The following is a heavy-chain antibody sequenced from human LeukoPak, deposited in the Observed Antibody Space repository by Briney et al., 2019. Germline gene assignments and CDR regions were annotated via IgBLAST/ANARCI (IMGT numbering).Heavy chain of an antibody. Sequence: GGSLRLPCAASGFTLSNAWMNWVRQAPGKGLEWVAVISYDGSNKYYADSVKGRFTISRDNSKNTLYLQMNSLRAEDTAVYYCARDVRGVVVPAAIVYWGQGTLVTVSS. CDR1: GFTLSNAW. V-gene: IGHV3-30-3*01. D-gene: IGHD2-2*01. CDR3: ARDVRGVVVPAAIVY. J-gene: IGHJ4*02. CDR2: ISYDGSNK.